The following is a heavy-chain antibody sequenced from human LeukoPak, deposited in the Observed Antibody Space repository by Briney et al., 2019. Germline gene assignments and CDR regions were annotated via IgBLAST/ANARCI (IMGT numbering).Heavy chain of an antibody. D-gene: IGHD3-16*01. CDR3: ARVLGAWAYFDY. CDR2: IYYSGST. J-gene: IGHJ4*02. CDR1: GGSISSYY. V-gene: IGHV4-59*12. Sequence: SQTLSLTCTVSGGSISSYYWSWIRQPPGKGLEWIGYIYYSGSTNYNPSLKSRVTMSVDTSKNQFSLKLSSVTAADTAVYYCARVLGAWAYFDYWGQGTLVTVSS.